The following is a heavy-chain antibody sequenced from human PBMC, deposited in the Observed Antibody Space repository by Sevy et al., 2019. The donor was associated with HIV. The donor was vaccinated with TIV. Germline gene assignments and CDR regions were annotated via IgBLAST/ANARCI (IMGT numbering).Heavy chain of an antibody. J-gene: IGHJ5*02. Sequence: GGSLRLSCEASGFTFSSYEMNWVRQAPGKGLEWVSYISSSGTTIKYADSVKGRFTISRDNPKNSLYMQMNSLRAEDTAVYYCARVIANYDKGFDPWGQGTLVTVSS. CDR1: GFTFSSYE. D-gene: IGHD3-22*01. CDR2: ISSSGTTI. V-gene: IGHV3-48*03. CDR3: ARVIANYDKGFDP.